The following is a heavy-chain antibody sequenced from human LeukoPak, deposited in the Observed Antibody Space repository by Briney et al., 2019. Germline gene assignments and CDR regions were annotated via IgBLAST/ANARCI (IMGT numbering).Heavy chain of an antibody. CDR2: IWYDGSNK. Sequence: GALRLSCAASGFTFSSYGMHWVRQAPGKGLEWVAVIWYDGSNKYYADSVKGRFTISRDNSKNTLYLQMNSLRAEDTAVYYCAKACIAVAVADAFDIWGQGTMVTVSS. J-gene: IGHJ3*02. D-gene: IGHD6-19*01. CDR1: GFTFSSYG. CDR3: AKACIAVAVADAFDI. V-gene: IGHV3-33*06.